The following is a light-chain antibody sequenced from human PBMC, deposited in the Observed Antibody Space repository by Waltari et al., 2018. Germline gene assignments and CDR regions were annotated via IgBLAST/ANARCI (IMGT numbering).Light chain of an antibody. Sequence: QSALTPPASVSGSPGQSISISCTGTSRDVGGYNFFSWYQRLPGKAPKLIIYDVGNRPSGVSNRFSGSKSGNTASLIISGLQADDEADYYCCSYTRSGSLVFGGGTKLTVL. J-gene: IGLJ2*01. CDR3: CSYTRSGSLV. CDR2: DVG. CDR1: SRDVGGYNF. V-gene: IGLV2-14*03.